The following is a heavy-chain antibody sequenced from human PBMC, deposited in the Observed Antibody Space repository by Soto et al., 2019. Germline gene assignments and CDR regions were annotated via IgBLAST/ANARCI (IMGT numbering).Heavy chain of an antibody. Sequence: PGGSLRLSCAASGFTFGSYAMSRVRLAPGKGLEWVSVAGPSGSSTFYADSVRGRFTISRDNVENTLYLQMNSLRVADTALYFCARTYYYDSTGYYRTFDYWGQGTLVTVSS. D-gene: IGHD3-22*01. J-gene: IGHJ4*02. CDR3: ARTYYYDSTGYYRTFDY. CDR1: GFTFGSYA. CDR2: AGPSGSST. V-gene: IGHV3-23*01.